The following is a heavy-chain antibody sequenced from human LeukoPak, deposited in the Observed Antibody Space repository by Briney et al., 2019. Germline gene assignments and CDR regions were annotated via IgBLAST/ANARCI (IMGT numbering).Heavy chain of an antibody. CDR2: IKSKTDGGTT. Sequence: GGSLRLSCAASGFTFSNAWMSWVRQAPGKGLEWVGRIKSKTDGGTTDYAAPVKGRFTISRDDSKNTLYLQMNSLKTEDTAVYYCTTEEKEVVTAITYHYYYMDVWGKGTTVTISS. CDR1: GFTFSNAW. D-gene: IGHD2-21*02. V-gene: IGHV3-15*01. CDR3: TTEEKEVVTAITYHYYYMDV. J-gene: IGHJ6*03.